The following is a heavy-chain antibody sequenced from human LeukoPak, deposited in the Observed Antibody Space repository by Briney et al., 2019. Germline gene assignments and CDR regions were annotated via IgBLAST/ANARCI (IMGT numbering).Heavy chain of an antibody. CDR3: ARGPGYGAKSDFDY. V-gene: IGHV4-61*01. CDR2: IFYTGGT. Sequence: TETLSLTCTVSGGSVSSGSYYWNWIRQPPGKGLEWIGYIFYTGGTDYNPSLKSRVTISVDTSKNQFSLILSSVTAADTAVYYCARGPGYGAKSDFDYWGQGTLVTVST. CDR1: GGSVSSGSYY. J-gene: IGHJ4*02. D-gene: IGHD4-23*01.